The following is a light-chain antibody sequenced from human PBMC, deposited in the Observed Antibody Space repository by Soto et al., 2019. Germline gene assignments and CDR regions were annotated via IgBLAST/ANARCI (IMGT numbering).Light chain of an antibody. CDR1: TGAVTSGYY. V-gene: IGLV7-43*01. CDR2: STS. Sequence: QAVVTQEPSLTVSPGGTVTLTCASTTGAVTSGYYPNWFQQKPGQPPRALIYSTSNKYSWTPARFSGSLLGGRAALTLSGVQPEDEAEYYCLLYYGDTRLAVFGGGTKLTVL. J-gene: IGLJ2*01. CDR3: LLYYGDTRLAV.